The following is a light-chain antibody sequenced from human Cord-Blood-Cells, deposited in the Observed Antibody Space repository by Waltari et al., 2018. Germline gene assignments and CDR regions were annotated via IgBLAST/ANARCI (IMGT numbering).Light chain of an antibody. CDR1: QSVSSSY. J-gene: IGKJ3*01. V-gene: IGKV3-20*01. CDR2: GAA. Sequence: EIVLTQSPGTLSLSPGDRATHSCRASQSVSSSYLAWYQQNPGQAPRLLIYGAASRATGIPDRFSGSGSGTDFTLTISRLEPEDFAVYYCQQYGSSPFTFGPGTKVDIK. CDR3: QQYGSSPFT.